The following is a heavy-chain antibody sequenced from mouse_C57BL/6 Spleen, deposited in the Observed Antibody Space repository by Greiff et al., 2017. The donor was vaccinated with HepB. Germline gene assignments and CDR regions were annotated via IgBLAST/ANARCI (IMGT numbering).Heavy chain of an antibody. CDR1: GYAFSSSW. CDR2: IYPGDGDT. J-gene: IGHJ2*01. V-gene: IGHV1-82*01. D-gene: IGHD3-2*02. CDR3: ARTAQASHFDY. Sequence: QVQLQQSGPELVKPGASVKISCKASGYAFSSSWMNWVKQRPGKGLEWIGRIYPGDGDTNYNGKFKGKATLTADKSSSTAYMQLSSLTSEDSAVYFCARTAQASHFDYWGQGTTLTVSS.